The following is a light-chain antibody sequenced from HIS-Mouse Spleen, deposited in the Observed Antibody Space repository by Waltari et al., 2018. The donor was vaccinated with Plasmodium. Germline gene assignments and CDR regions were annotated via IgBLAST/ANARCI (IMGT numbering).Light chain of an antibody. J-gene: IGKJ3*01. CDR1: QSVSSY. CDR3: QQYNNWSFT. Sequence: EIVMTQSPATLSVSLGERATLSCRASQSVSSYLAWYQQKPGQAPRLLIYGASTRATGIPARFSGSGSGTEFTLTISSLQSEDFAVYYCQQYNNWSFTFGPGTKVDIK. V-gene: IGKV3-15*01. CDR2: GAS.